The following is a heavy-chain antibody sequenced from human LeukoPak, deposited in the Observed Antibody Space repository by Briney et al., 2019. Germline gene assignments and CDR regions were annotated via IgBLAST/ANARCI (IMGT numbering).Heavy chain of an antibody. V-gene: IGHV4-34*01. J-gene: IGHJ4*02. CDR2: INHSGST. CDR1: GGSFRGYY. D-gene: IGHD3-10*01. Sequence: PSETLSLTCAVYGGSFRGYYWSWIRQPPGKGLEWIGEINHSGSTNYNPSLKSRVTISVDTSKNQFSLKLSSVTAADTAVYYCARANYGSGKDYWGQGTLVTVSS. CDR3: ARANYGSGKDY.